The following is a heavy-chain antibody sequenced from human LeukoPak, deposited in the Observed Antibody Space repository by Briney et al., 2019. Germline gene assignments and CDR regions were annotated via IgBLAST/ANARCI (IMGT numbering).Heavy chain of an antibody. V-gene: IGHV3-21*01. Sequence: GGSLRLSCVASGFTFSSYSMNWVRQAPGKGLEWVSSISSSSSSIHYADSVKGRFTISRDNAKNSLYLQMNSLRAEDTAVYYCARASGDIVETATMGSYWGQGTLVTVSS. D-gene: IGHD5-18*01. CDR3: ARASGDIVETATMGSY. CDR2: ISSSSSSI. CDR1: GFTFSSYS. J-gene: IGHJ4*02.